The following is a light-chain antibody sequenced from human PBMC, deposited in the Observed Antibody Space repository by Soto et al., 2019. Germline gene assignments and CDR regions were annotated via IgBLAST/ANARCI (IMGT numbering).Light chain of an antibody. CDR1: SSNIGSTT. J-gene: IGLJ3*02. V-gene: IGLV1-44*01. Sequence: QSVLTQPPSASGTPGQRVTISCSGSSSNIGSTTVNWYQQLPGTAPQLLIYSNNQRPSGVPDRFSGSKSGTSASLAISGLPSEDEADYYCAAWDDSLNGWVFGGGTKLTVL. CDR2: SNN. CDR3: AAWDDSLNGWV.